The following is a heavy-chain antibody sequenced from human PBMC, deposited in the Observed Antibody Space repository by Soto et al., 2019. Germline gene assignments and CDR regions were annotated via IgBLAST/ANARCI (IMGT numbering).Heavy chain of an antibody. CDR1: GFSFSSYA. J-gene: IGHJ4*02. CDR2: ISARGGSL. D-gene: IGHD5-12*01. CDR3: AKCSIEYSASVDN. V-gene: IGHV3-23*01. Sequence: EVQLLDSGGGLVQPGGSLRLSCAASGFSFSSYAMVWVRQAPGKGLEWVSVISARGGSLYFADSVKGRFTISTDNSKIVLSLEMNSLRAEDTATYFCAKCSIEYSASVDNLGQGTLVVVSS.